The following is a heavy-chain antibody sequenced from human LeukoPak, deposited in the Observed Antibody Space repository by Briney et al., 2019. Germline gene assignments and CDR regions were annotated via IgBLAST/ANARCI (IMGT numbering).Heavy chain of an antibody. V-gene: IGHV4-61*02. Sequence: KASETLSLTCTVSGRSISSGSYYWSWIRPPAGKGLEWIGRIYTRGSTNYNPSLKSRVTISVDTSKNQFSLKLSSVTAADTAVYYCATQGIAARPFALDVWGKGTTVTVSS. CDR3: ATQGIAARPFALDV. CDR2: IYTRGST. CDR1: GRSISSGSYY. J-gene: IGHJ6*04. D-gene: IGHD6-6*01.